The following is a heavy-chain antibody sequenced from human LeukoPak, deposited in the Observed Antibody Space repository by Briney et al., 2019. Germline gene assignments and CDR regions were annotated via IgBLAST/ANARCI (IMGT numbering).Heavy chain of an antibody. CDR1: GFTFSSYA. Sequence: GRSLRLSCAASGFTFSSYAMHWVRQAPGKGLEWVAVISYDGSNKYYADSVKGRFTISRGNSKNTLYLQMNSLRAEDTAVYYCARVGIAAAGNFDYWGQGTLVTVSS. J-gene: IGHJ4*02. V-gene: IGHV3-30*04. D-gene: IGHD6-13*01. CDR2: ISYDGSNK. CDR3: ARVGIAAAGNFDY.